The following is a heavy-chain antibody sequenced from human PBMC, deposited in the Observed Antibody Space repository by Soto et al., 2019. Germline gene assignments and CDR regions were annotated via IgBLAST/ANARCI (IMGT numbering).Heavy chain of an antibody. CDR1: GFTFSNYA. V-gene: IGHV3-23*01. CDR2: ISGSGGDT. Sequence: GGSLRLSCAASGFTFSNYAVTWVRQAPGKGLEWVSTISGSGGDTYYADSVKGRFTISRDDSRNTLYLQMNGLRAEDTALYYCAKKEMAKIGVPYYYDSWGQGILVTV. CDR3: AKKEMAKIGVPYYYDS. J-gene: IGHJ4*02. D-gene: IGHD2-8*01.